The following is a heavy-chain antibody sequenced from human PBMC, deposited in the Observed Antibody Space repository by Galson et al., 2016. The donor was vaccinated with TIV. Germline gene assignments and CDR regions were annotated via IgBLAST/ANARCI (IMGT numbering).Heavy chain of an antibody. Sequence: SLRLSCAVSGFTFSNAWMSWVRQAPGKGLEWVGRIKSETDGGTTDYAAPVKGRFTISRDDSKNTLYLQMNTLKTEDTAVYYCHCSSTSCYVRWFDPWGQGTLVTVSS. D-gene: IGHD2-2*01. CDR3: HCSSTSCYVRWFDP. J-gene: IGHJ5*02. V-gene: IGHV3-15*01. CDR1: GFTFSNAW. CDR2: IKSETDGGTT.